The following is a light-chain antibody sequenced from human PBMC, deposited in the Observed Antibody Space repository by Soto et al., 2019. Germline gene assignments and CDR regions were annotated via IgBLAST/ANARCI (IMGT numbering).Light chain of an antibody. CDR3: SSYAGSFSLV. CDR1: SSDVGGYNY. J-gene: IGLJ3*02. CDR2: EVS. Sequence: QSVLTQAASVSGSPGQSITISCTGTSSDVGGYNYLSWYQQHPGKAPKLMIYEVSDRPSGVSNRFSGSKSGNTASLTISGLQAEDEADYYCSSYAGSFSLVFGGGTKVTVL. V-gene: IGLV2-14*01.